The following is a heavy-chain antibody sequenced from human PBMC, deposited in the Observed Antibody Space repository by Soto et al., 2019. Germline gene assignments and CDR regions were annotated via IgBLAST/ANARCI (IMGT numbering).Heavy chain of an antibody. D-gene: IGHD6-13*01. V-gene: IGHV1-18*01. CDR3: ARDAPRYSSSWYKDWFDP. CDR2: ISAYNGNT. CDR1: GYTFTSHG. J-gene: IGHJ5*02. Sequence: ASVKVSWKASGYTFTSHGISWVRQAPGQGLEWMGWISAYNGNTNYAQKLQGRVTMTTDTSTSTAYMELRSLRSDDTAVYYCARDAPRYSSSWYKDWFDPWGQGTLVTVSS.